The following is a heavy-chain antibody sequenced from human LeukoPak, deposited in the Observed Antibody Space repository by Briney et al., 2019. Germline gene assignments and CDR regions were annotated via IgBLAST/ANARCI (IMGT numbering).Heavy chain of an antibody. V-gene: IGHV3-30*01. J-gene: IGHJ4*02. D-gene: IGHD3-10*01. CDR3: XXXXXXXXXXLLXLDY. Sequence: XYAXHWVRQAPGXGLXGXAIISYDGSSKXYADSVKGRFTISRXXXRNKLYLQMNSLRAEDTAVYYXXXXXXXXXXXLLXLDYWGLGTLVTVSS. CDR1: XYA. CDR2: ISYDGSSK.